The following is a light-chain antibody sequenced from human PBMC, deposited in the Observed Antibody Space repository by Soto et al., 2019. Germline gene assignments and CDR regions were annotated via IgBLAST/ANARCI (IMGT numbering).Light chain of an antibody. CDR3: QQLNVNLL. CDR2: AAS. J-gene: IGKJ2*01. V-gene: IGKV1-9*01. Sequence: IQLTQSPSSLSASIGDRVTITCRASQDIASYLAWYQQKPGNAPNLLIYAASTLHSGVPSRFSGSGSGTDFTLTNSSLQPEDFVTYYCQQLNVNLLFGQGTKLEIK. CDR1: QDIASY.